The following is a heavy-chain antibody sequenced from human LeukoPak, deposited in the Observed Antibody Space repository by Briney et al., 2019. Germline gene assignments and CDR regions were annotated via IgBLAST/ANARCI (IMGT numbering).Heavy chain of an antibody. CDR2: INPSGGST. D-gene: IGHD3-3*01. V-gene: IGHV1-46*01. J-gene: IGHJ4*02. CDR3: ARPGGSPYYDFWSGYKYYFDY. Sequence: GASVKVSCKASGYTFTSYYMHWVRQAPGQGLEWMGIINPSGGSTSYAQKLQGRVTMTTDTSTSTAYMELRSLRSDDTAVYYCARPGGSPYYDFWSGYKYYFDYWGQGTLVTVSS. CDR1: GYTFTSYY.